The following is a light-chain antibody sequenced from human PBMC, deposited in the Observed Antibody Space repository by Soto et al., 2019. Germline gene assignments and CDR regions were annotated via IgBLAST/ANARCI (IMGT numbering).Light chain of an antibody. Sequence: DIQMTQSPSSLSASVGDRVTITCQASQDISNHLNWYQQKPGKAPKLLIYKASTLKSGVPTRFSGSGSGTEFTLTISSLQPDYFATYYYQHYNSYSEAFGQGTKVDI. CDR1: QDISNH. CDR2: KAS. J-gene: IGKJ1*01. CDR3: QHYNSYSEA. V-gene: IGKV1-5*03.